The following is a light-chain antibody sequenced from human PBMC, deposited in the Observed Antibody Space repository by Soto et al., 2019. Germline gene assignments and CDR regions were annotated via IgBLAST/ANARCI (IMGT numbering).Light chain of an antibody. V-gene: IGLV2-14*01. CDR3: TSYATGSAYV. CDR2: DVS. Sequence: QSALTQPPSVSGSPGQSVTISCTGTSSDVGGYNCVSWYQQPPGKAPKLLIYDVSNRPSGGSTRFSGSKSGNTASLTISGLQAEDEADYYCTSYATGSAYVFGPGTKVTVL. CDR1: SSDVGGYNC. J-gene: IGLJ1*01.